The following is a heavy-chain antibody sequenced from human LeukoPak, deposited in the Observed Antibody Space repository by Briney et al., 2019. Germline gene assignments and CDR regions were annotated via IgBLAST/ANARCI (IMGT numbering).Heavy chain of an antibody. CDR3: ARDRSSMIDDI. Sequence: GGSLRLSCAASGFTFSSCWMSWVRQAPGKGLEWVSYIGSGGSPIYYADSVRGRFSISRDNAKNSLYLQMNSLRAEDTAVYYCARDRSSMIDDIWGQGTMVTVSS. V-gene: IGHV3-48*04. J-gene: IGHJ3*02. CDR1: GFTFSSCW. CDR2: IGSGGSPI. D-gene: IGHD3-22*01.